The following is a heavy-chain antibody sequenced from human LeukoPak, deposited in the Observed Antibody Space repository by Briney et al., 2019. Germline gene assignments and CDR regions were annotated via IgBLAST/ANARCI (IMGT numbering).Heavy chain of an antibody. CDR2: ISSNSRTI. J-gene: IGHJ4*02. CDR3: ARVLRYFDWLSPPDY. CDR1: GFSFSSYG. V-gene: IGHV3-48*01. Sequence: PGGSLRLSCAASGFSFSSYGMNWVRQAPGKGLEWLSYISSNSRTIYYADSVRGRFTISRDNAENSLYLQMRSLRAEDTAVYYCARVLRYFDWLSPPDYWGQGTLVTVSS. D-gene: IGHD3-9*01.